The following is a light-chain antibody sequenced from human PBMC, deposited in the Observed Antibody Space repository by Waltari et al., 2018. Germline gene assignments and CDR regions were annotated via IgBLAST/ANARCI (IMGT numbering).Light chain of an antibody. Sequence: VLTQSPATLSLSPGERATLSCRASQSVDDYMAWYQQKPGQSPRLLIYYDSNRATGIPIRFSGSGFGTDFTLTISSLEPDDFAHYYCQQRRNWPPTFGQGTKVEIK. J-gene: IGKJ1*01. CDR3: QQRRNWPPT. CDR2: YDS. CDR1: QSVDDY. V-gene: IGKV3-11*01.